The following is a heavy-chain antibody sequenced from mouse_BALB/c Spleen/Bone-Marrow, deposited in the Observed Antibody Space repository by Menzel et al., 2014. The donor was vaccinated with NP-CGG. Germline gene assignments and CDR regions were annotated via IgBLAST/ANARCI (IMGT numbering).Heavy chain of an antibody. CDR3: ARQLGLRWAMDY. CDR1: GSTFSSYT. J-gene: IGHJ4*01. D-gene: IGHD3-1*01. CDR2: ISNGGGST. V-gene: IGHV5-12-2*01. Sequence: EVQGVESGGGLVQPGGSLKLSCAASGSTFSSYTVSWVRQTPEKRLEWVAYISNGGGSTYYPDTVKGRLTISRDNAKNTLYLQMSSLKSEDTAMYYCARQLGLRWAMDYWGQGTSVTVSS.